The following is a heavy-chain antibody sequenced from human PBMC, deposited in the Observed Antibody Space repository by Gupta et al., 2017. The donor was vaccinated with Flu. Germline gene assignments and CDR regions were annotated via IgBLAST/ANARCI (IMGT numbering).Heavy chain of an antibody. V-gene: IGHV3-21*01. CDR2: ISSSNSNI. CDR1: GFTLISYS. Sequence: EVHLVESVGGLVKPGGPPRLSCAASGFTLISYSLNWVRQAPGKGREWGSSISSSNSNISYADSVKRRFTSTRDNAKNSLFLQMNSLRARDTAVYYCATGRAQDFGPIYWGQGTLVTVSS. CDR3: ATGRAQDFGPIY. D-gene: IGHD1-26*01. J-gene: IGHJ4*02.